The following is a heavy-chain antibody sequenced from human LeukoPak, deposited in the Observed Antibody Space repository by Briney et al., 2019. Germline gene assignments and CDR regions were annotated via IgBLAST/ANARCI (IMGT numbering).Heavy chain of an antibody. D-gene: IGHD2-21*02. V-gene: IGHV3-11*01. J-gene: IGHJ4*02. CDR2: ISSSGSTI. Sequence: GSLRLSCAASGFTFSDYYMSWIRQAPGKGLEWVSYISSSGSTIYCADSVKGRFTISRDNAKNSLYLQMNSLRAEDTAVYYCARDEGDLAYCGGDCYLNYWGQGTLVTVSS. CDR3: ARDEGDLAYCGGDCYLNY. CDR1: GFTFSDYY.